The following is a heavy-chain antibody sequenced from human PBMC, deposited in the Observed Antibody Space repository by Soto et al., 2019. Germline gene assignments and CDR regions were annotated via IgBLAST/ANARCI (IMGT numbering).Heavy chain of an antibody. D-gene: IGHD3-22*01. CDR3: ARAMIHMIMGGMSAMDV. CDR1: KFTFRTYV. V-gene: IGHV3-30*04. Sequence: QVQLVESGGGVVQPERSQRLSCAASKFTFRTYVMHWVRQAPGKGLEWVALISVDGSNKYYADSVKGRFTISRDNSKNTMYMQMNSLRPEDTAVYYCARAMIHMIMGGMSAMDVWGQGTTVTVSS. J-gene: IGHJ6*02. CDR2: ISVDGSNK.